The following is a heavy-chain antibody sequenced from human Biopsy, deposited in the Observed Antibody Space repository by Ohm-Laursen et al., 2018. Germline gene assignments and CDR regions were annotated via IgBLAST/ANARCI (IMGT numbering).Heavy chain of an antibody. CDR2: ISYTGYT. CDR1: GGSFTGHY. V-gene: IGHV4-59*11. D-gene: IGHD4-23*01. CDR3: ARGSNDFGGLYFPR. J-gene: IGHJ4*02. Sequence: WESVCFTCTVSGGSFTGHYWRWIRQPPGKGLEWIGHISYTGYTSYNASLKSRVTISVDTSRNHFSLRLSSLTAADTAVYYCARGSNDFGGLYFPRWGQGTLLTVSS.